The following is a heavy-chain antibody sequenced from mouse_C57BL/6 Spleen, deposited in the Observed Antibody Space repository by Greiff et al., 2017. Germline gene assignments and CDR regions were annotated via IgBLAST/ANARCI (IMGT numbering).Heavy chain of an antibody. V-gene: IGHV5-6*01. J-gene: IGHJ1*03. CDR1: GFTFSSYG. D-gene: IGHD2-4*01. CDR3: ASAYDYDGNWYFDV. CDR2: ISSGGSYI. Sequence: EVKLVESGGDLVKPGGSLKLSCAASGFTFSSYGMSWVRQTLDKRLEWVATISSGGSYISYPDSVKGRFTISRDNATNTLYLQVCSLKSEETAMYYGASAYDYDGNWYFDVWGTGTTVTVSS.